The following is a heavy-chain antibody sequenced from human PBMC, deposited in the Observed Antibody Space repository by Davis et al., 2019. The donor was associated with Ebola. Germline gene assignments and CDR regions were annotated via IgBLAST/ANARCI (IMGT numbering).Heavy chain of an antibody. V-gene: IGHV4-59*01. J-gene: IGHJ3*02. CDR1: GGSISSYY. Sequence: MPSETLSLTCTVSGGSISSYYWSWIRQPPGKGLEWIGSIYHSGSTYYNPSLKSRVTISVDTSKNQFSLKLSSVTAADTAVYYCARGIGLSAFDIWGQGTMVTVSS. D-gene: IGHD2-2*03. CDR3: ARGIGLSAFDI. CDR2: IYHSGST.